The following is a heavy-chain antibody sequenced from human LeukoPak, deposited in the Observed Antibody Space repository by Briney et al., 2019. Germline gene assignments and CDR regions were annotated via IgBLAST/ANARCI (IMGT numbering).Heavy chain of an antibody. CDR1: GFTFSNYS. Sequence: GGSLRLSCAASGFTFSNYSMHCVRHAPGKGLEYVSAISSDGGSTYYANSVKGRFTISRDNSKNTLYLQMGSLRAEDMAVYFCRRGGAAPAVDYWGQGTLVTVSS. CDR3: RRGGAAPAVDY. CDR2: ISSDGGST. D-gene: IGHD6-25*01. V-gene: IGHV3-64*01. J-gene: IGHJ4*02.